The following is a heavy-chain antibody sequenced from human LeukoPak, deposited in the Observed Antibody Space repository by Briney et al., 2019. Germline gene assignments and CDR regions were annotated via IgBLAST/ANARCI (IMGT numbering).Heavy chain of an antibody. Sequence: SETLSLTCAVYGGPFSGYYWRWIRQPPGKGLEWLGEINHSGSTNYHPSLKSRVTISVDTSKNQFSLKLSSVTAADTAVYYCARGSDIVVVPAAMGLEDYYGMDVWGQGTTVTASS. D-gene: IGHD2-2*01. CDR1: GGPFSGYY. CDR3: ARGSDIVVVPAAMGLEDYYGMDV. CDR2: INHSGST. J-gene: IGHJ6*02. V-gene: IGHV4-34*01.